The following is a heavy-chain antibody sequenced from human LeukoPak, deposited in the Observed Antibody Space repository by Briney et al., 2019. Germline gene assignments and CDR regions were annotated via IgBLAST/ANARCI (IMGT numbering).Heavy chain of an antibody. CDR1: GFTFSSYG. J-gene: IGHJ4*02. Sequence: GGSLRLSCAASGFTFSSYGMHWVRQAPGKGLEWVAFIRYDGSNKYYADSVKGRFTISRDNSKNTLYLQMNSLRSEDTAVYYCAKDPSTNSLYDSSGDYFDYWGQGTLVTVSS. CDR3: AKDPSTNSLYDSSGDYFDY. V-gene: IGHV3-30*02. CDR2: IRYDGSNK. D-gene: IGHD3-22*01.